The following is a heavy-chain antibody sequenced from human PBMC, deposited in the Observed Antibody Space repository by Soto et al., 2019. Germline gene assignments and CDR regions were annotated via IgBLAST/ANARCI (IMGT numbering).Heavy chain of an antibody. CDR2: IYSGGST. CDR3: AMPDPYYDYIWGSYRYGYFDY. D-gene: IGHD3-16*02. V-gene: IGHV3-66*01. Sequence: GGSLRLSCAACGFTVSSNYMSWVRQEPGKGLEWVSVIYSGGSTYYADSVKGRFTISRDNSKNTLYLQMNSLRAEDTAVYYCAMPDPYYDYIWGSYRYGYFDYWGQGTLVTVSS. J-gene: IGHJ4*02. CDR1: GFTVSSNY.